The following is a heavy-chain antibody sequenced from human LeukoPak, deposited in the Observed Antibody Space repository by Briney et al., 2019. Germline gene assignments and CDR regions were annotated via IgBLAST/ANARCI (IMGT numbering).Heavy chain of an antibody. Sequence: GESLKISCKGSGYSFTNYWIGWVRQMPGKGLEWMGIIYPVDSDTRSSPSFQGQVTISADKSITTAHLQWSSLKASDTAMYYCARRSLGLDAFDIWGQGTMVTVSS. V-gene: IGHV5-51*01. J-gene: IGHJ3*02. CDR3: ARRSLGLDAFDI. CDR1: GYSFTNYW. CDR2: IYPVDSDT.